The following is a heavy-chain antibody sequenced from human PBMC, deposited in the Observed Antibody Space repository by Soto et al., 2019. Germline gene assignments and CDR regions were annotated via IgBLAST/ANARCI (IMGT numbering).Heavy chain of an antibody. CDR3: ARDKGLRFLEWLPYGMDG. Sequence: ASVKVSCKASGYTFTSYGISWVRQAPGQGLEWMGWISAYNGNTNYAQKLQGRVTMTTDTSTSTAYMELRSLRSDDTAVYYCARDKGLRFLEWLPYGMDGWGQATTVTVSS. V-gene: IGHV1-18*01. CDR1: GYTFTSYG. CDR2: ISAYNGNT. J-gene: IGHJ6*02. D-gene: IGHD3-3*01.